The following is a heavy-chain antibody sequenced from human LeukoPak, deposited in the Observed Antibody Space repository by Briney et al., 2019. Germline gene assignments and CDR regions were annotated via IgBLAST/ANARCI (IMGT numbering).Heavy chain of an antibody. CDR2: IYYRGST. D-gene: IGHD3-3*01. CDR3: ARGRYDLWSGYYGNGDNWFDP. J-gene: IGHJ5*02. CDR1: GGSISSYY. Sequence: PSETLSLTCTVSGGSISSYYWSWIRQPLGKGLEWIGYIYYRGSTNYNPSLKSRVTISVDTSKNRFSLKLSSVTAADTAVYYCARGRYDLWSGYYGNGDNWFDPWGQGTLVTVSS. V-gene: IGHV4-59*01.